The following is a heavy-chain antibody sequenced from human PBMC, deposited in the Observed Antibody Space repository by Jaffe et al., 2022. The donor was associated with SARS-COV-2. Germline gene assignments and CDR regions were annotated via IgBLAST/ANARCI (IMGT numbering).Heavy chain of an antibody. CDR3: ARAYYDSSGYDPIIYDY. Sequence: QVQLVQSGAEVKKPGASVKVSCKASGYTFTSYAMHWVRQAPGQRLEWMGWINAGNGNTKYSQKFQGRVTITRDTSASTAYMELSSLRSEDTAVYYCARAYYDSSGYDPIIYDYWGQGTLVTVSS. D-gene: IGHD3-22*01. J-gene: IGHJ4*02. CDR1: GYTFTSYA. CDR2: INAGNGNT. V-gene: IGHV1-3*01.